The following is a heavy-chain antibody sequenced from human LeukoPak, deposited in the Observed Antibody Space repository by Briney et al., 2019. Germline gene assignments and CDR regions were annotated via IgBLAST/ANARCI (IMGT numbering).Heavy chain of an antibody. J-gene: IGHJ4*02. CDR2: ISNDGSIQ. V-gene: IGHV3-30-3*01. D-gene: IGHD3-10*01. CDR1: GFTFSSYA. CDR3: ARGNFYGSGTYYSLYYFDH. Sequence: GGSLRLSCAVSGFTFSSYAMHWVRQAAGKGLEWVAVISNDGSIQYYADSVKGRFTISRDNSKNTLYLQMNGLRAEDTAVYYCARGNFYGSGTYYSLYYFDHWGQGNLVTVPS.